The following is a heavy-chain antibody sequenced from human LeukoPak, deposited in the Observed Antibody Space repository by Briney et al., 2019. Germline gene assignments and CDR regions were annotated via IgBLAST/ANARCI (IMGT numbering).Heavy chain of an antibody. D-gene: IGHD4-17*01. CDR3: ASHSSGGYGDYVGYFDY. Sequence: GASVKVSCKASGYTFTSYGISWVRQAPGQGLEWMGWISAYNGNTNYAQKLQGRVTMTTDTSTSTAYMELRSLRSDDTAVYYCASHSSGGYGDYVGYFDYWGQGTLVTVSS. CDR1: GYTFTSYG. V-gene: IGHV1-18*01. CDR2: ISAYNGNT. J-gene: IGHJ4*02.